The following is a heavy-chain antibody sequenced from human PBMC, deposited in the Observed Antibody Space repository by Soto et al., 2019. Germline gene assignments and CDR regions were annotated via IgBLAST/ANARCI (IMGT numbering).Heavy chain of an antibody. Sequence: QITLKESGPTLVKPTQTLTLTCTFSGFSLSTSGVGVGWIRQPPGKALEWLALIYWDDDKRYSPSLKSRLTITKGTSKNQVVLTMTNMDPVHTATSYCAHRRSYCSGGRSYSGFDSWGQGTLVTVSS. D-gene: IGHD2-15*01. CDR3: AHRRSYCSGGRSYSGFDS. CDR1: GFSLSTSGVG. V-gene: IGHV2-5*02. J-gene: IGHJ4*02. CDR2: IYWDDDK.